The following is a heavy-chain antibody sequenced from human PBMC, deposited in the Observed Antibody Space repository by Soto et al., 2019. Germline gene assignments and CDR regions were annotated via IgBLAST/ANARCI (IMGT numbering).Heavy chain of an antibody. V-gene: IGHV3-64D*08. D-gene: IGHD3-3*01. CDR1: GFTFSSYA. CDR3: VKDWARFWSGYFFDY. CDR2: ISSNGGST. Sequence: EVQLVESGGGLVQPGGSLRLSCSASGFTFSSYAMHWVRQAPGKGLEYVSAISSNGGSTYYADSVKGRFTISRDNSKNTLYLQMSSLRAEDTAVHYCVKDWARFWSGYFFDYWGQGTLVTVSS. J-gene: IGHJ4*02.